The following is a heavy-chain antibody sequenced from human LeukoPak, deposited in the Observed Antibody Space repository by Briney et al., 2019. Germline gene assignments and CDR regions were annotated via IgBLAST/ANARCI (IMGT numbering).Heavy chain of an antibody. CDR2: IYPGSAGT. V-gene: IGHV5-51*01. CDR3: ARRRDRYNYFGY. J-gene: IGHJ4*02. D-gene: IGHD5-24*01. CDR1: GCSLPSYW. Sequence: WESPEIHCQGSGCSLPSYWIGWVRQLPPKGREWRVIIYPGSAGTSYSPSLQSRVTISVDKSISTASLQWSSLKAADTAVYYCARRRDRYNYFGYWGQGTLVTVSS.